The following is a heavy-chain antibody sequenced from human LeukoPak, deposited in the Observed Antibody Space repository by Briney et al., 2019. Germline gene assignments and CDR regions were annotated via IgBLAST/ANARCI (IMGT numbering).Heavy chain of an antibody. J-gene: IGHJ3*02. CDR3: AKDQFYDSSGYYNDAFDI. V-gene: IGHV3-9*01. CDR2: ISWNSGSI. Sequence: PGGSLRLSCAASGFTFDDYAMHWVRHAPGKGLEWVSGISWNSGSIGYADSVKGRFTISRDNAKNSLYLQMNSLRAEDTALYYCAKDQFYDSSGYYNDAFDIWGQGTMVTVSS. D-gene: IGHD3-22*01. CDR1: GFTFDDYA.